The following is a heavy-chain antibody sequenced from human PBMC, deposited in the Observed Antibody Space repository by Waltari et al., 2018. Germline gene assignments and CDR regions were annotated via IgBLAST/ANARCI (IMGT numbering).Heavy chain of an antibody. CDR2: IYYSGST. Sequence: QLQLQESGPGLVKPSETLSLTCTVSGGSISSSSYYWGWIRQPPGKGLEWIGSIYYSGSTYYNPSLKSRVTISVDTSKNQFSLKLSSVTAADTAVYYCARDSNYGVPDYWGQGTLVTVSS. D-gene: IGHD4-17*01. V-gene: IGHV4-39*07. CDR3: ARDSNYGVPDY. CDR1: GGSISSSSYY. J-gene: IGHJ4*02.